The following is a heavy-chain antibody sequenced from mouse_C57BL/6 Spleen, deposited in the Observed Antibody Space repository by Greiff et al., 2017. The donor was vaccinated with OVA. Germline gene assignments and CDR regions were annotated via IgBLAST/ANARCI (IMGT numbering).Heavy chain of an antibody. Sequence: VQLKESGGGLVQPGGSLSLSCAASGFTFTDYYMSWVRQPPGKALEWLGFIRNKANGYTTEYSASVKGRFTISRDNSQSILYLQMNALRAEDSATYDCARSYYSNYGGYFDYWGQGTTLTVSS. CDR3: ARSYYSNYGGYFDY. J-gene: IGHJ2*01. D-gene: IGHD2-5*01. CDR2: IRNKANGYTT. CDR1: GFTFTDYY. V-gene: IGHV7-3*01.